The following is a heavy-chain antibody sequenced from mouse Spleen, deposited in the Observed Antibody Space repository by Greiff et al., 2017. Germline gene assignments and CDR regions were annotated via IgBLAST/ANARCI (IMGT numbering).Heavy chain of an antibody. V-gene: IGHV1-82*01. D-gene: IGHD2-3*01. J-gene: IGHJ2*01. CDR1: GYAFSSSW. CDR2: IYPGDGDT. CDR3: ARERAMTTGY. Sequence: VQLQQSGPELVKPGASVKISCKASGYAFSSSWMNWVKQRPGKGLEWIGRIYPGDGDTNYNGKFKGKATLTADKSSSTAYMQLSSLTSEDSAVYFCARERAMTTGYWGQGTTLTVSS.